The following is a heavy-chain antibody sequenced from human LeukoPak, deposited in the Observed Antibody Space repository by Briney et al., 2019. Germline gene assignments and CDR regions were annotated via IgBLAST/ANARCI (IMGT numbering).Heavy chain of an antibody. Sequence: GGSLRLSCAASGFNFGSYSMTWVRQAPGKGLEWVSVISADSATTFYADSVKGRLTISRDNAKNTVFLQMSSLRAEDTALYYCARKSASGNYPLDYWGQGTLVTVSS. J-gene: IGHJ4*02. CDR3: ARKSASGNYPLDY. V-gene: IGHV3-23*01. CDR1: GFNFGSYS. D-gene: IGHD3-10*01. CDR2: ISADSATT.